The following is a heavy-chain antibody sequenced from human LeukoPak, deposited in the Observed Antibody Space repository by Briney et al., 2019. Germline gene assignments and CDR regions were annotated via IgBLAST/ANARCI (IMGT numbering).Heavy chain of an antibody. CDR2: IEISGGST. D-gene: IGHD1-1*01. J-gene: IGHJ4*02. Sequence: QSGGSLRLSCAASGFSFSSHAMCWVRQAPGKGLEWVSSIEISGGSTYSADSVQGRVTISIDNSKYKLYLQLNSLRAEDTALYYCANEVRPNDYWGQGSLVTVSS. CDR3: ANEVRPNDY. CDR1: GFSFSSHA. V-gene: IGHV3-23*01.